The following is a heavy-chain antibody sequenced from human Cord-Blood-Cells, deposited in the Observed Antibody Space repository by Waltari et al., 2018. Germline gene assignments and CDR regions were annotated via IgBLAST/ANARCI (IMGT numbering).Heavy chain of an antibody. CDR1: GYTFTGYY. V-gene: IGHV1-2*06. Sequence: QVQLVQSGAEVKKPGASVKVSCKASGYTFTGYYMHWVRQAPGQGLEWMGRANPKRGGTTYEQKFEGRVTMTRDTSISTAYMGLGRLRSDDTAVYYGASFSSWPNRQDLDYWGQGTLVTVSS. D-gene: IGHD6-13*01. J-gene: IGHJ4*02. CDR3: ASFSSWPNRQDLDY. CDR2: ANPKRGGT.